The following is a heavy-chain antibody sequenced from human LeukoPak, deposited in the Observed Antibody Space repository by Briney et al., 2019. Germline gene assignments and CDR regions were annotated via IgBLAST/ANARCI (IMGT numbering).Heavy chain of an antibody. CDR1: GGSISDYY. D-gene: IGHD3-10*01. CDR3: ARGGRRGYYYMDV. CDR2: IYTSGTS. V-gene: IGHV4-4*07. Sequence: SETLSLTCTVSGGSISDYYWSWVRQPAGKGLEWIGRIYTSGTSNYKPSLKSRLTMSVDTSKNQFSLRLRSVTAADTAIYYCARGGRRGYYYMDVWAKGLRSPSP. J-gene: IGHJ6*03.